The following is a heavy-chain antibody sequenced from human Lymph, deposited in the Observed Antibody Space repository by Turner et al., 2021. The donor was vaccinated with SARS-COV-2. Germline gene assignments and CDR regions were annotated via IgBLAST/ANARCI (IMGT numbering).Heavy chain of an antibody. D-gene: IGHD1-26*01. Sequence: QVQLLESWGGLVQPVRSLRLSCAASRFTFSTYAIHWVRQAPGKGLEWVAVISYDGFNKYYSDSVKGQFTISRDNSKNTLYRQMSSLRAEDTAVYYCARGSGSYLSAFDIWGQGTMVTVSS. CDR3: ARGSGSYLSAFDI. CDR1: RFTFSTYA. V-gene: IGHV3-30*04. J-gene: IGHJ3*02. CDR2: ISYDGFNK.